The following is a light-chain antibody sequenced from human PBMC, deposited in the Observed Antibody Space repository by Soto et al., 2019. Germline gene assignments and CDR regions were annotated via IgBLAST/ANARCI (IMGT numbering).Light chain of an antibody. CDR3: HQRSNWPLT. V-gene: IGKV3-11*01. J-gene: IGKJ4*01. CDR2: DAS. CDR1: QSIGSY. Sequence: EIVLTQSPATLSLSPGERATLSCRASQSIGSYLAWYQQKPGQAPRLLIYDASNRATGIPGRFSGSGSGTDFTLTVSSLEPEDSAVYYCHQRSNWPLTFGGGIKVEIK.